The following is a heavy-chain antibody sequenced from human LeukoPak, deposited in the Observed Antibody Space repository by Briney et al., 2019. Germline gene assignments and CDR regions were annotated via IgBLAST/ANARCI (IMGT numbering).Heavy chain of an antibody. CDR3: ARSGVVRYNWFDP. CDR2: IKQDGSEK. D-gene: IGHD3-3*01. V-gene: IGHV3-7*01. J-gene: IGHJ5*02. CDR1: GFTFSSYW. Sequence: PGGSLRLSCAASGFTFSSYWMSWVRQAPGKGLEWVANIKQDGSEKYYVDSVKGRFTISRDNAKNSLYLQMNSLRAEDTAVYYCARSGVVRYNWFDPWGQGTLVTVSS.